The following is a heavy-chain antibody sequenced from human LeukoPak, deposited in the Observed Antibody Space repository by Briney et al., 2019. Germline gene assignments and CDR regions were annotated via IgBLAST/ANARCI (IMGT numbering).Heavy chain of an antibody. V-gene: IGHV4-38-2*01. D-gene: IGHD2-15*01. J-gene: IGHJ4*02. CDR2: MYQSGTT. CDR1: GSSISSAYF. CDR3: ARRPVGEYYFDY. Sequence: SETLSLTCAVSGSSISSAYFWGWIRQTPAKGLVWIGSMYQSGTTYYNPSLRSRVTISVDTSKNQFSLKLSFVTAADTAVYYCARRPVGEYYFDYWGQGTLVTVSS.